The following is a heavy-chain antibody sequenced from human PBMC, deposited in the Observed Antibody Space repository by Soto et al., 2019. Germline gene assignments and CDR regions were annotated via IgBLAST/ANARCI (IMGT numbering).Heavy chain of an antibody. D-gene: IGHD3-10*01. CDR3: ARDSYYYGSGSYYQPDY. V-gene: IGHV3-7*01. J-gene: IGHJ4*02. Sequence: EVQLVESGGGLVQPGGSLRLSCAASGFTFSSYWMSWVRQAPGKGLEWVANIKQDGSEKYYVDSVKGRFTISRDNAKNSLYLQMNSLRAEDTAVYYCARDSYYYGSGSYYQPDYWGQGTLVTVSS. CDR2: IKQDGSEK. CDR1: GFTFSSYW.